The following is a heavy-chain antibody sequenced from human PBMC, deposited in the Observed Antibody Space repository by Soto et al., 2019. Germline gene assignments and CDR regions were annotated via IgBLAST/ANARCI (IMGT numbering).Heavy chain of an antibody. CDR3: ARGVRIQLWTAYYYYGMDV. D-gene: IGHD5-18*01. CDR1: GGSFSGYY. CDR2: INHSGST. V-gene: IGHV4-34*01. J-gene: IGHJ6*02. Sequence: PSETLSLTCAVYGGSFSGYYWSWIRQPPGKGLEWIGEINHSGSTNYNPPLKSRVTISVDTSKNQFSLKLSSVTAADTAVYYCARGVRIQLWTAYYYYGMDVWGQGTTVTVSS.